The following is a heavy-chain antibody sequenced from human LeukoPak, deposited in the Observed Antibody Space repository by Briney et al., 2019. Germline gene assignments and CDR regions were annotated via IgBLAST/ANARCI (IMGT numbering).Heavy chain of an antibody. CDR3: ARDWFHAIDY. D-gene: IGHD2/OR15-2a*01. CDR1: GFTVSSNY. Sequence: GGSLRLSCAASGFTVSSNYMSWVRQAPGKGLEWLSYIGSSNTIYSADSVKGRFTISRDNAKNSLYLQMNSLRAEDTAVYYCARDWFHAIDYWGQGTLVTVSS. J-gene: IGHJ4*02. CDR2: IGSSNTI. V-gene: IGHV3-69-1*01.